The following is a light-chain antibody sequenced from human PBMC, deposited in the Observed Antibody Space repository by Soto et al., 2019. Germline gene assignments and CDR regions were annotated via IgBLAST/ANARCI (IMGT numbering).Light chain of an antibody. CDR1: SSDVGGYNY. V-gene: IGLV2-14*03. CDR3: SSYSTSGTV. J-gene: IGLJ2*01. Sequence: QSALTQPASVSESPGQSITISCTGTSSDVGGYNYVSWYQHHPGKAPNLMIYDVSNRPSGVSNRFSGSKSGNTASLTISGLQAEAEADYYCSSYSTSGTVFGGGTKLTVL. CDR2: DVS.